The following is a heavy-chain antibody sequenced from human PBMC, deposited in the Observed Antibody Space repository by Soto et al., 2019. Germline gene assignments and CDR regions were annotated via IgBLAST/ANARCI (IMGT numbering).Heavy chain of an antibody. CDR3: ASLNLFFVSFYCPMDX. V-gene: IGHV6-1*01. Sequence: PSQTLSLTCAISGDSVSRNSAAWNWIRQSPSRGLEWLGRTYYRSKWYHDYAVSVEGRITIDPDASKNQFSLQLNSVTPEDTAVYYCASLNLFFVSFYCPMDXWGQGTTVTDPS. J-gene: IGHJ6*02. D-gene: IGHD3-3*01. CDR1: GDSVSRNSAA. CDR2: TYYRSKWYH.